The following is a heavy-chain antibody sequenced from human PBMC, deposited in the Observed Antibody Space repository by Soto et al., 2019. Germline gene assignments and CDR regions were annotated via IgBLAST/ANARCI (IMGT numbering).Heavy chain of an antibody. CDR3: AKESGRTVPSFDY. Sequence: EVQLLESGGGLVQPGGSLRLSCAASGFTFSSYAMSWVRQAPGKGLEWVSAISGSVGSTYYAGSVKCRFTISRDNSKNTLYLQMNSLRAEDTAVYYCAKESGRTVPSFDYWGQGTLVTVSS. V-gene: IGHV3-23*01. CDR2: ISGSVGST. D-gene: IGHD4-4*01. CDR1: GFTFSSYA. J-gene: IGHJ4*02.